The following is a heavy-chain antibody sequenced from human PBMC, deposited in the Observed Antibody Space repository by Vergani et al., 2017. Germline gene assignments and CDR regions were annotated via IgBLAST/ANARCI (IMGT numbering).Heavy chain of an antibody. D-gene: IGHD3-3*01. Sequence: VQLVESGGGLVQPGRSLRLSCAASGFTFDDYAMHWVRQAPGKGLEWVSGISWNSGSIGYADSVKGRFTISRDNAKNSLYLQMNSLRAEDTAVYYCANTYYDFWSGYYGGFDYWGQGTLVTVSS. J-gene: IGHJ4*02. CDR3: ANTYYDFWSGYYGGFDY. CDR1: GFTFDDYA. V-gene: IGHV3-9*01. CDR2: ISWNSGSI.